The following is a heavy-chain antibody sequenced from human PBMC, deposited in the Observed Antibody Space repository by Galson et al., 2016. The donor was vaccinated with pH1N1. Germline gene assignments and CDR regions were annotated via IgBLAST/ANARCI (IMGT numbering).Heavy chain of an antibody. CDR3: VSATAAGTAFRN. J-gene: IGHJ4*02. Sequence: CAISGDSVSSNNAAWHWIRQSPSGGLEWLGRTYYRSKWYIDYAASGKSRIRFSQAPSTNQLSLQLKSVTPEDTAVYYCVSATAAGTAFRNWGQGVLVTVSS. D-gene: IGHD6-13*01. CDR1: GDSVSSNNAA. CDR2: TYYRSKWYI. V-gene: IGHV6-1*01.